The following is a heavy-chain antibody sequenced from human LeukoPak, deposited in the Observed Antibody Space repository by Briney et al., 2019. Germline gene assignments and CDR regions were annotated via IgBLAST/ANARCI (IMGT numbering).Heavy chain of an antibody. Sequence: GGSLRLSCAASAFPFSTYVMSWVRQAPGGGPEWISSISGDGARTYYTNSVKGRLTISRDNPKNTLYLQMNSLRAEDSAVYYCANYGQGGRFDYWGQGTLVTVSS. CDR3: ANYGQGGRFDY. D-gene: IGHD3-10*01. CDR1: AFPFSTYV. V-gene: IGHV3-23*01. CDR2: ISGDGART. J-gene: IGHJ4*02.